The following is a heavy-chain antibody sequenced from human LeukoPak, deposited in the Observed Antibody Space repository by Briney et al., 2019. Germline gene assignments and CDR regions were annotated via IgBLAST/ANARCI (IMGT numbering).Heavy chain of an antibody. V-gene: IGHV4-59*12. CDR1: GGSISSYY. Sequence: SETLSLTCTVSGGSISSYYWSWIRQPPGKGLEWIGYIYHSGSTNYNPSLKSRVTISVDKSKNQFSLKLSSVTAADTAVYYCARSGYSVGTYYYYYMDVWGKGTTVTVSS. J-gene: IGHJ6*03. D-gene: IGHD5-18*01. CDR3: ARSGYSVGTYYYYYMDV. CDR2: IYHSGST.